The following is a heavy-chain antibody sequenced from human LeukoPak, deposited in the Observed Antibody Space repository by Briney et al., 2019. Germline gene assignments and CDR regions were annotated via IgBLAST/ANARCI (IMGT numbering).Heavy chain of an antibody. CDR2: ISSSSSYI. CDR1: GFTFSSDS. Sequence: GGSLRLSCAASGFTFSSDSMNWVRQAPGKGLGWVSSISSSSSYIYYADSVKGRFTISRDNAKNSLYLQMNSLRAEDTAVYYCARSLRLGELSLTDFDYWGQGTLVTVSS. J-gene: IGHJ4*02. V-gene: IGHV3-21*01. CDR3: ARSLRLGELSLTDFDY. D-gene: IGHD3-16*02.